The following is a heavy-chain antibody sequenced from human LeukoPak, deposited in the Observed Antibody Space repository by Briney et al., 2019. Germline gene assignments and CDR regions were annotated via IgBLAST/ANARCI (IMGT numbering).Heavy chain of an antibody. J-gene: IGHJ3*02. CDR2: IYYSGST. CDR3: ARGVGIVVALLLVGAFDI. CDR1: GGSIGSSSYY. D-gene: IGHD3-22*01. Sequence: KTSETLSLTCTVSGGSIGSSSYYWGWIRQPPGKGLEWIGSIYYSGSTYYNPSLKSRVTISVDTSKNQFSLKLSSVTAADTAVYYCARGVGIVVALLLVGAFDIWGQGTMVTVSS. V-gene: IGHV4-39*07.